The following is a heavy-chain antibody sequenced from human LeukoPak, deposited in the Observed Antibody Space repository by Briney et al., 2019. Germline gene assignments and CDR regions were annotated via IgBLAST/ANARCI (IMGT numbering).Heavy chain of an antibody. Sequence: SETLSLTCTVSGGSVSSGSYYWSWIRQPPGKGLEWIGHVHNSGSTDFNSSLKSRVTISVDTSKNQFSLELTSVTSADTAVYYCARVTKRLATGLAFDIWGQGTMVTVSS. CDR1: GGSVSSGSYY. D-gene: IGHD2-21*02. J-gene: IGHJ3*02. V-gene: IGHV4-61*01. CDR3: ARVTKRLATGLAFDI. CDR2: VHNSGST.